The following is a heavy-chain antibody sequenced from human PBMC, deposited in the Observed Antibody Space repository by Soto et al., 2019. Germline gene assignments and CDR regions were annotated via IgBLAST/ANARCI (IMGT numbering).Heavy chain of an antibody. CDR1: GYSFTSYW. CDR2: IDPSDSYT. CDR3: AGLAGYSSPSYYYYGMDV. J-gene: IGHJ6*02. Sequence: ESLKISCKGSGYSFTSYWISWVRQMPGKGLEWMGRIDPSDSYTNYSPSFQGHVTISADKSISTAYLQWSSLKASDTAMYYCAGLAGYSSPSYYYYGMDVWGQGTTGTVSS. D-gene: IGHD6-6*01. V-gene: IGHV5-10-1*01.